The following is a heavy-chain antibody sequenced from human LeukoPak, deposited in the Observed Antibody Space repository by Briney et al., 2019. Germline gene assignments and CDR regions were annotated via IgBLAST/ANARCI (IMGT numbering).Heavy chain of an antibody. J-gene: IGHJ4*02. D-gene: IGHD1-26*01. Sequence: SQTLSLTCTVSGGSISSGDYYWSWIRQPPGKGLEWIGYIYYSGSTYYNPSLRSRVTISVDTSKNQFSLKLSSVTAADTAVYYCARGKGGSYPYYFDYWGQGTLVTVSS. CDR2: IYYSGST. V-gene: IGHV4-30-4*08. CDR1: GGSISSGDYY. CDR3: ARGKGGSYPYYFDY.